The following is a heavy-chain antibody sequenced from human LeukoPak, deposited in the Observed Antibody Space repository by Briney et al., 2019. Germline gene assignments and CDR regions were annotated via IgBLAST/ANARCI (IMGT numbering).Heavy chain of an antibody. Sequence: GGSLRLSCAASGFTFSSYAITWVRQAPGKGLEWVSSIDSSGGYMFYADSVKGRFIISRDNAKDSLYLQMNSLRVEDTAVYYCLRGDRRDYWGQGTLVTVSS. CDR1: GFTFSSYA. J-gene: IGHJ4*02. CDR2: IDSSGGYM. V-gene: IGHV3-21*06. CDR3: LRGDRRDY.